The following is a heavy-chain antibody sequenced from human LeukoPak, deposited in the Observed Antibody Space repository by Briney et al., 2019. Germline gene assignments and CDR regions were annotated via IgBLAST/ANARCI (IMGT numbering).Heavy chain of an antibody. D-gene: IGHD1-26*01. CDR2: ISSSSSTI. CDR3: ARGFRLGFDY. V-gene: IGHV3-48*01. CDR1: GFTFSSYS. Sequence: GGSLRLSCAASGFTFSSYSMNWVRQAPGKGLEWVSYISSSSSTIYYADSVKGRFTISRDNAKNSLYLQMNSLRAEDTAVYYCARGFRLGFDYWGQGTLVTVSS. J-gene: IGHJ4*02.